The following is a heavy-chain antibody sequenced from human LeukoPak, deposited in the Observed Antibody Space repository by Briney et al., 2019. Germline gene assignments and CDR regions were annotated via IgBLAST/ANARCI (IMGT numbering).Heavy chain of an antibody. CDR1: GFIFSSYS. V-gene: IGHV3-21*01. D-gene: IGHD2-15*01. CDR3: ARDGGYCSGGSCTGYFDY. J-gene: IGHJ4*02. CDR2: TSSSSSYI. Sequence: PGGSLRPSCAASGFIFSSYSMNWVRQAPGKGLEWVSTTSSSSSYIYYADSVTGRFTISRDNAKNSLYLQMNSLRAEDTAVYYCARDGGYCSGGSCTGYFDYWGQGTLVTVSS.